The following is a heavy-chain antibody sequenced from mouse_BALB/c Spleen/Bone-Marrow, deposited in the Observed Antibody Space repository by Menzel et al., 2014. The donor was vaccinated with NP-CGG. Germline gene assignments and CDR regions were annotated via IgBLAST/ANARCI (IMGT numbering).Heavy chain of an antibody. CDR3: AREGNYFDY. CDR1: GFSLTVYG. CDR2: IWGDGIT. V-gene: IGHV2-6-7*01. J-gene: IGHJ2*01. Sequence: VKLVESGPGLVAPSQSLSITCIVSGFSLTVYGVNWVRQPPGKGLEWLGMIWGDGITDYNSAFKSRLSISKDDSKSQVFLKMNSLQTDDTAKYYCAREGNYFDYWGXXXTLTXSS.